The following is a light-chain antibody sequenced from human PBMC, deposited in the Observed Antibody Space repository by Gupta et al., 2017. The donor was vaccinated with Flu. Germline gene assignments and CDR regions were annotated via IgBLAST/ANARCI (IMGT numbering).Light chain of an antibody. Sequence: DIQMTQSPSSLSASVGERVTISCRASQSISSHLIWYQQKPGKAPEFLIYAASSWQTGVPSRFNGSGSGTDFTLTINSLQPEDFATYYCQQSFSTPWTFGQGTRVEIK. J-gene: IGKJ1*01. V-gene: IGKV1-39*01. CDR2: AAS. CDR3: QQSFSTPWT. CDR1: QSISSH.